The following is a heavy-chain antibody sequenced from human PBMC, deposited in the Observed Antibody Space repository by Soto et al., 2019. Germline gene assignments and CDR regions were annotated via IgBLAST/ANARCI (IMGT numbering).Heavy chain of an antibody. Sequence: QVQLVQSGPDVKKTGASVKVSCRASGYFFTSYATHWVRQAPGPRLEWLGWINAANGHTKYSQNFQGRVIITRDTSANTVYMEVSSLKSGDTAVYYCARGSIAVAGRNQLDYWGQGTRVTVFS. J-gene: IGHJ4*02. D-gene: IGHD6-19*01. V-gene: IGHV1-3*01. CDR2: INAANGHT. CDR3: ARGSIAVAGRNQLDY. CDR1: GYFFTSYA.